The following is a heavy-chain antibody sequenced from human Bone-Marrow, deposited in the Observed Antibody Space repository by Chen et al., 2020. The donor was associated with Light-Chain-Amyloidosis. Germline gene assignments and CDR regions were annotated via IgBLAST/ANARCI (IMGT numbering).Heavy chain of an antibody. CDR3: ARNRDGYNFAFDY. Sequence: EVQLVETGGGLIQPGGSLRLSCAASGFTVRSNYMSWVRQAPGKGLEWVSVIYSGGSTYYADSVKGRFTISRDNSKNTLYLQMNSLRAEDTAVYYCARNRDGYNFAFDYWGQGTLVTVSS. CDR2: IYSGGST. J-gene: IGHJ4*02. V-gene: IGHV3-53*02. D-gene: IGHD5-12*01. CDR1: GFTVRSNY.